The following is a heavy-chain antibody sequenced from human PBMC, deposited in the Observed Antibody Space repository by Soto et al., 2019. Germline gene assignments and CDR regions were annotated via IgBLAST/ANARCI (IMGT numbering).Heavy chain of an antibody. J-gene: IGHJ4*02. Sequence: QVQLQESGPGLVKPSETLSLTCTVSGGSIYRSGYYWGWIRQPPGRGLEWIGNIDYNGVTYSNPSLKRRVTISRDTLKNQFSLKLTSVTAADTALYYCGKVLVGATGHTDSDSWGPGTLVAVSS. CDR2: IDYNGVT. CDR1: GGSIYRSGYY. V-gene: IGHV4-39*01. CDR3: GKVLVGATGHTDSDS. D-gene: IGHD2-15*01.